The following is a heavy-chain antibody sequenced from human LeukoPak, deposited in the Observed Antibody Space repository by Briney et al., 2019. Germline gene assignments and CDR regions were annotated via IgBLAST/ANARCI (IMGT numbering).Heavy chain of an antibody. D-gene: IGHD3-16*02. CDR1: GGSISSSSYY. CDR3: ARLMITFGGVIVLFDY. J-gene: IGHJ4*02. CDR2: IYYSGST. Sequence: PSETLSLTCTVSGGSISSSSYYWGWIRQPPGKGLEGIGSIYYSGSTYYNPSLKSRVTISVDTSKNQFSLKLSSVTAADTAVYYCARLMITFGGVIVLFDYWGQGTLVTVSS. V-gene: IGHV4-39*01.